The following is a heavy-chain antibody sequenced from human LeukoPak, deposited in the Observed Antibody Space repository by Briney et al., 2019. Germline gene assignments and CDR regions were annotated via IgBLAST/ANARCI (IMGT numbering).Heavy chain of an antibody. J-gene: IGHJ4*02. CDR1: GFTFSDYY. V-gene: IGHV3-11*04. CDR2: ISSSGSTI. CDR3: ARGSHYYDSSLALADY. Sequence: GGSLRLSCAASGFTFSDYYMSWIRQAPGKGLEWVSYISSSGSTIYYADSVKGRFTISRDNAKNSLYLQMNSLRAEDTAVYYCARGSHYYDSSLALADYWGQGTLVTVSS. D-gene: IGHD3-22*01.